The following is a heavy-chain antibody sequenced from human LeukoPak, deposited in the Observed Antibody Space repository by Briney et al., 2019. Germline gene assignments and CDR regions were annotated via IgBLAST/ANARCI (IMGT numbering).Heavy chain of an antibody. V-gene: IGHV4-38-2*01. CDR2: IYRSGST. CDR1: GYSISSGYY. J-gene: IGHJ4*02. Sequence: SETLSLTCAVSGYSISSGYYWGWIRQPPGKGLEWIGSIYRSGSTYYNPSLKSRVTISVDTSKNQFSLKLSSVTAADTAVYYCATDPSIVGAPYEVYWGQGTLVTVSS. D-gene: IGHD1-26*01. CDR3: ATDPSIVGAPYEVY.